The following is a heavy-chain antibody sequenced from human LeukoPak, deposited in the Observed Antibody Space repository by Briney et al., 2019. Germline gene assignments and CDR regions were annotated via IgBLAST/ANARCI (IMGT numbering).Heavy chain of an antibody. CDR1: GFTFDEYA. CDR3: AKESAVAGTALDY. Sequence: GRSLRLSCAASGFTFDEYAMHWVRQAPGEGLEWVSLMSGDGGTTYYADSVKGRFTISRDNSKNSLYLQMNSLRPEDTALYYCAKESAVAGTALDYWGQGTLVTVSS. V-gene: IGHV3-43*02. D-gene: IGHD6-19*01. CDR2: MSGDGGTT. J-gene: IGHJ4*02.